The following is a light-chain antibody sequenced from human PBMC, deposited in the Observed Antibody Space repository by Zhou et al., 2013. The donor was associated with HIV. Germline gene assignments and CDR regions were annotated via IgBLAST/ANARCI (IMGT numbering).Light chain of an antibody. V-gene: IGKV1-33*01. CDR3: QQYNSYSVALT. J-gene: IGKJ4*01. CDR1: QDISIY. Sequence: DIQMTQSPSSLSASIGDRVTITCQASQDISIYLNWYQQKPGKAPKLLIYDASNLETGVPSRFSGSGSGTEFTLTINGLQPDDFATYYCQQYNSYSVALTFGGGTNVEIK. CDR2: DAS.